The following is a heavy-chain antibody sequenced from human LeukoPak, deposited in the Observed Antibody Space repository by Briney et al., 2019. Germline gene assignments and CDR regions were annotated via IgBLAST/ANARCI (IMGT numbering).Heavy chain of an antibody. CDR2: IYTSGST. V-gene: IGHV4-4*09. CDR3: ARDRDTTEFDY. J-gene: IGHJ4*02. Sequence: PSETLSLTCTVSGGSISSYYWSWIRQPPGKGLEWIGYIYTSGSTNYNPSLKSRVTISVDTSKNQFSLKLSSVTAADTTVYYCARDRDTTEFDYWGQGTLVTVSS. D-gene: IGHD1-1*01. CDR1: GGSISSYY.